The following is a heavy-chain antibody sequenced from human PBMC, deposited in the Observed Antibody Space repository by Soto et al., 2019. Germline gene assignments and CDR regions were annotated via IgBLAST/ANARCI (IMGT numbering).Heavy chain of an antibody. CDR2: IWYDGSNK. D-gene: IGHD3-22*01. V-gene: IGHV3-33*01. CDR1: GFTFSSYG. Sequence: GGSLRLSCAASGFTFSSYGMHWVRQAPGKGLEWVAVIWYDGSNKYYADSVKGRFTISRDNSKNTLYLQMNSLRAEDTAVYYYARAHYYDSSGYYCPLDYWGQGTLVTVSS. J-gene: IGHJ4*02. CDR3: ARAHYYDSSGYYCPLDY.